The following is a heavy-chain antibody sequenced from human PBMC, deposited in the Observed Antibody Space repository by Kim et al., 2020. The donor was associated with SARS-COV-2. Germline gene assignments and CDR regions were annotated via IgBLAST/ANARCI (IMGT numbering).Heavy chain of an antibody. CDR3: ARVLDVLLWVGKFDY. J-gene: IGHJ4*02. D-gene: IGHD3-10*01. V-gene: IGHV1-69*01. Sequence: QKFQGRVTMTAEESTSTAYMELSSLRSEDTAVYYCARVLDVLLWVGKFDYWGQGTLVTVSP.